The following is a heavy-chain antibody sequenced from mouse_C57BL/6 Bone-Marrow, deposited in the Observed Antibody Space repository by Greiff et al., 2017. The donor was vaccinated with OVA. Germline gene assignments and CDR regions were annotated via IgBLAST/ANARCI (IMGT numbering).Heavy chain of an antibody. J-gene: IGHJ3*01. Sequence: EVQLQQSGAELVRPGASVKLSCTASGFNIKDDYMHWVKQRPEQGLEWIGWIDPENGDPEYASKFQGKATITADTSSNTAYLQLSSLTSEDTAVYYCTTWGIYYGSSSFAYWGQGTLVTVSA. D-gene: IGHD1-1*01. CDR2: IDPENGDP. CDR3: TTWGIYYGSSSFAY. V-gene: IGHV14-4*01. CDR1: GFNIKDDY.